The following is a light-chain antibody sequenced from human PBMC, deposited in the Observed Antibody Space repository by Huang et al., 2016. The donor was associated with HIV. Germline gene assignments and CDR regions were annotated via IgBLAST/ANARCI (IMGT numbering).Light chain of an antibody. Sequence: DIQMTQSPSSLSASIGDRVTMSCRASQTVDMYLNWYQPTPGRAPKLLIYAASNLQSDVPSRFIGTGSGTNFTLTISSLQPEDFVIYFCQQTYNVPRTFGQGTALEIK. J-gene: IGKJ2*01. CDR2: AAS. V-gene: IGKV1-39*01. CDR3: QQTYNVPRT. CDR1: QTVDMY.